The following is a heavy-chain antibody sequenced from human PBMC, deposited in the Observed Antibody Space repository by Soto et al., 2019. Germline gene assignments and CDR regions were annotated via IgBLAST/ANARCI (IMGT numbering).Heavy chain of an antibody. J-gene: IGHJ5*02. D-gene: IGHD3-3*01. V-gene: IGHV1-18*01. CDR2: ISAYNGNT. CDR1: GYTFTSYG. CDR3: AREEYDFWNTRIGSWFDP. Sequence: QVQLVQSGAEVKKPGASVKVSCKASGYTFTSYGISWVRQAPGQGLEWMGWISAYNGNTNYAQKLQGRVTMTTDTSMSTAYMELRSLRSDDTAVYYCAREEYDFWNTRIGSWFDPWGQGTLVTVSS.